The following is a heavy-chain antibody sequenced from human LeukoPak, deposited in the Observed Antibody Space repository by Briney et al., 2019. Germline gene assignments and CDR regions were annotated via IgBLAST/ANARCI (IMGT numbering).Heavy chain of an antibody. CDR3: ATDRDCSSTSCYNPN. Sequence: GASVKVSCKASGYTFTDYYMHWVQQAPGKGLEWMGRVDPEDGETIYAEKFQGRVTITADTSTDTAYMELSSLRSEDTAVYYCATDRDCSSTSCYNPNWGQGTLVTVSS. CDR1: GYTFTDYY. J-gene: IGHJ4*02. CDR2: VDPEDGET. V-gene: IGHV1-69-2*01. D-gene: IGHD2-2*02.